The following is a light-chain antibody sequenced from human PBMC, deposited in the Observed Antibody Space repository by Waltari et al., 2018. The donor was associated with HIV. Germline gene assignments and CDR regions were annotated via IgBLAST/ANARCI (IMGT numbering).Light chain of an antibody. V-gene: IGKV1-9*01. J-gene: IGKJ2*02. CDR2: TAF. CDR3: QQVNSSPCT. CDR1: PGIGTH. Sequence: DIQLTQSPSFLSASVGDRVTLTCRASPGIGTHVARYKQKPGKAPKLLIYTAFTLQSGVPSRFSGSGSGTDFTLTISSLQPEDFATYYCQQVNSSPCTFGQGTKLEIK.